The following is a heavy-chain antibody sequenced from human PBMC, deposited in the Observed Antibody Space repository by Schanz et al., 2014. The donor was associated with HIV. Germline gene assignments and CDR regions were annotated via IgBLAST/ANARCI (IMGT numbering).Heavy chain of an antibody. V-gene: IGHV3-30-3*01. CDR3: AKDQGYDFWSGYYNYYGMDV. J-gene: IGHJ6*02. CDR2: ISFDGSNK. Sequence: QEQLVESGGGVVQPGKSLRLSCAASGFTLSNSAMHWVRQAPGKGLEWVAIISFDGSNKYYADSVKGRFTISRDNSKNTLYLQMNSLRAEDTAVYYCAKDQGYDFWSGYYNYYGMDVWGQGILVIVSS. D-gene: IGHD3-3*01. CDR1: GFTLSNSA.